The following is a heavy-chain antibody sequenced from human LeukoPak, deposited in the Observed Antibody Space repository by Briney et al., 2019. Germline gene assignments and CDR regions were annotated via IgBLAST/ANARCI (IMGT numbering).Heavy chain of an antibody. V-gene: IGHV4-61*05. CDR1: GGSISSSTYY. CDR2: IYYSGST. Sequence: SETLSLTCTVSGGSISSSTYYWGWVRQPPGKGLEWIGYIYYSGSTNYNPSLKSRVTISVDTSKNQFSLKLSSVTAADTAVYYCARGTYYYDSSGYYLSAFDIWGQGSMVTVSS. J-gene: IGHJ3*02. CDR3: ARGTYYYDSSGYYLSAFDI. D-gene: IGHD3-22*01.